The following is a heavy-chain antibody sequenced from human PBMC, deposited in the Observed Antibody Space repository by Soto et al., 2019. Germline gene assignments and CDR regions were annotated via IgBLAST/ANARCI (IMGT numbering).Heavy chain of an antibody. CDR3: AGTSALPWYYMDV. CDR2: TFYRSRWNN. J-gene: IGHJ6*03. CDR1: GDSVSSNSAA. D-gene: IGHD1-7*01. Sequence: SQTLSLTCVISGDSVSSNSAAWNWIRQSPSRGLEWLGCTFYRSRWNNDYAVSVRRRITVSADTSKNQFYLLLTSVTPEDTSVYYCAGTSALPWYYMDVGGKGTPVAVPS. V-gene: IGHV6-1*01.